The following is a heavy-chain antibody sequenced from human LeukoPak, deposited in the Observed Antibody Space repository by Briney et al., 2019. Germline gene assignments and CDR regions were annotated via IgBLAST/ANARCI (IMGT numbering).Heavy chain of an antibody. CDR2: ISAYNGNT. D-gene: IGHD6-19*01. CDR1: GYTFTSYG. CDR3: ARAVAGLVSRWFDP. Sequence: ASVKVSCKASGYTFTSYGISWVRQAPGQGLEWMGWISAYNGNTNYAQKLQGRVNMTTDTSTSTAYMELRSLRSDDTAVYYCARAVAGLVSRWFDPWGQGTLVTVSS. J-gene: IGHJ5*02. V-gene: IGHV1-18*01.